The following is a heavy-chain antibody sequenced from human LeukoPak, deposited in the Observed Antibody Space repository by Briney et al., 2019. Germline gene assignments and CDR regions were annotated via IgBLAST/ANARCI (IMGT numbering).Heavy chain of an antibody. J-gene: IGHJ4*02. CDR3: AKDGDQLRYFDWSFDY. D-gene: IGHD3-9*01. CDR1: GFTFSSYA. Sequence: GGSLRLSCAASGFTFSSYAMSWVRQAPGKGLERVSAISGSGGSTYYADSVKGRFTISRDNSKNTLYLQMNSLRTEDTAVYYCAKDGDQLRYFDWSFDYWGQGTLVTVSS. CDR2: ISGSGGST. V-gene: IGHV3-23*01.